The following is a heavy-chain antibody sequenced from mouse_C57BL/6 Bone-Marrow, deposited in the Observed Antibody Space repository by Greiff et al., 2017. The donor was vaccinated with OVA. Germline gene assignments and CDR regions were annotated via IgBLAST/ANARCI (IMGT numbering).Heavy chain of an antibody. CDR1: GYTFTSSG. V-gene: IGHV1-81*01. CDR2: IYPRSGNT. D-gene: IGHD2-4*01. Sequence: QVQLKQSGAELARPGASVKLSCKASGYTFTSSGISWVKQRTGQGLEWIGEIYPRSGNTYYNEKFKGKATLTADKSSSTAYMELRSLTSEDSAVYFCARGGYYDLGGNFDYWGQGTTLTVSS. CDR3: ARGGYYDLGGNFDY. J-gene: IGHJ2*01.